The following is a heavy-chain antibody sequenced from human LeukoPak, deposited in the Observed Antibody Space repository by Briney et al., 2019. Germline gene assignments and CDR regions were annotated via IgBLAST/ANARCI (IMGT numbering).Heavy chain of an antibody. CDR2: ISSGSKYI. D-gene: IGHD5-18*01. J-gene: IGHJ4*02. CDR1: GFPFMSYS. CDR3: ARALSYSYGSMDF. Sequence: GSLRLSCADSGFPFMSYSMNWVRQAPGKGLEWVSSISSGSKYIYNADSVKGRFTISRDNAKRSLYLQMNSLRVEDTAVYYCARALSYSYGSMDFWGQGTLVIVSS. V-gene: IGHV3-21*01.